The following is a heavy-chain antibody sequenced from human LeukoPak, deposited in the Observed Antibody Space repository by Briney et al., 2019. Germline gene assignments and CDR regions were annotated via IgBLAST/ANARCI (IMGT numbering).Heavy chain of an antibody. V-gene: IGHV3-74*01. D-gene: IGHD6-19*01. CDR1: VFTFSSYW. CDR2: INSDGSST. CDR3: ARDPAPSGWYDY. J-gene: IGHJ4*02. Sequence: GGSLRLSCAASVFTFSSYWMHWVRQAPGKGLVWVSRINSDGSSTTYADSVKGRFTISRDNAKNTLYLQMNSLRAEDTAVYYCARDPAPSGWYDYWGQGTLVTVSS.